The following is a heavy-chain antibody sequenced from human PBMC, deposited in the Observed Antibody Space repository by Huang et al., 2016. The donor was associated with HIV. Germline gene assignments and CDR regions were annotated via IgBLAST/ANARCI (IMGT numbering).Heavy chain of an antibody. CDR1: GYTFTTYS. D-gene: IGHD3-9*01. J-gene: IGHJ4*02. CDR3: ARYRLTGTFLDS. V-gene: IGHV7-4-1*02. CDR2: SNTKTGKP. Sequence: QVQLVQSGSELRKPGASVKVSCKASGYTFTTYSLIWVRQAPGQGLEWMGWSNTKTGKPTYAQGFTGRLVFSLDTTVSTAYLQISSLKTDDTAKYFCARYRLTGTFLDSWGQGTQVTVSS.